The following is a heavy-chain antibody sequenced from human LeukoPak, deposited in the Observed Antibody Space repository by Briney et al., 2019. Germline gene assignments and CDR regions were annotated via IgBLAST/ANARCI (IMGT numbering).Heavy chain of an antibody. Sequence: SETLSLTCSVSGGSINSYDWSWIRQSPGKGLEWIGRIYNRGTTNYNPALKSRVTMSVDTSKNQFSLKVSSVTAAERAVYYWAREVRHGYGLDAFDSWGQGTMVTVSS. CDR1: GGSINSYD. J-gene: IGHJ3*02. V-gene: IGHV4-4*07. CDR2: IYNRGTT. D-gene: IGHD5-18*01. CDR3: AREVRHGYGLDAFDS.